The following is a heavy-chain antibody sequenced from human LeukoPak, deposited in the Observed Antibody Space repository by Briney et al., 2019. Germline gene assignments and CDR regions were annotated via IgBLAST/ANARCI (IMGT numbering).Heavy chain of an antibody. CDR3: ARGGFSGTFYYFDN. V-gene: IGHV3-66*01. J-gene: IGHJ4*02. CDR2: IYPGGNK. D-gene: IGHD1-26*01. Sequence: GGSLRLSCAASGFTLSSYSMTWVRQAPGKGLEWVSVIYPGGNKYYTDSVKGRFTISRDNSKNTVYLQMNSLGVEDTAVYYCARGGFSGTFYYFDNWGQGTLVTVSS. CDR1: GFTLSSYS.